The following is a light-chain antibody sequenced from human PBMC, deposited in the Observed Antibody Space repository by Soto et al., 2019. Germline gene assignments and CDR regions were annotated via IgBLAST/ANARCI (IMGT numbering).Light chain of an antibody. V-gene: IGKV3-20*01. Sequence: PGERATLSCRTSQPLSSTYLTWFQQKPGQAPRLLIYGASSRATGIPDRFSGSGSGTDFTLTISKLEPEDFAVYYCQQYGSSPYTFGQGTKLEIK. J-gene: IGKJ2*01. CDR3: QQYGSSPYT. CDR2: GAS. CDR1: QPLSSTY.